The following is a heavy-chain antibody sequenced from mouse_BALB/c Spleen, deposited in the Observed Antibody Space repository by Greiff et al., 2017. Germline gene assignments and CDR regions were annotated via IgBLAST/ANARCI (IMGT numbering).Heavy chain of an antibody. V-gene: IGHV5-17*02. Sequence: EVHLVESGGGLVQPGGSRKLSCAASGFTFSSFGMHWVRQAPEKGLEWVAYISSGSSTIYYADTVKGRFTISRDNPKNTLFLQMTSLRSEDTAMYYCARSPVLRDAMDYWGQGTSVTVSA. CDR3: ARSPVLRDAMDY. CDR2: ISSGSSTI. CDR1: GFTFSSFG. D-gene: IGHD1-1*01. J-gene: IGHJ4*01.